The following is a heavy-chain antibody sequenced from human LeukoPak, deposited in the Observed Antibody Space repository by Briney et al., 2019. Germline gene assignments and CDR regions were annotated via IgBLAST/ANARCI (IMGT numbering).Heavy chain of an antibody. Sequence: GGSLRLSCAASGFTFSSYAMHWVRKAPGKGLEWVAIISYDGSNKYYADSVKGRFTISRDNSKNTLYLQMNSLRAEDTAVYYCAAARGHNYYYYYGMDVWGQGTTVTVSS. V-gene: IGHV3-30*04. CDR3: AAARGHNYYYYYGMDV. D-gene: IGHD2-15*01. CDR1: GFTFSSYA. J-gene: IGHJ6*02. CDR2: ISYDGSNK.